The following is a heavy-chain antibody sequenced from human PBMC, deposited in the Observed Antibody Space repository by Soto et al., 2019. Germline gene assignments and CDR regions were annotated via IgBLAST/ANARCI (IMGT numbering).Heavy chain of an antibody. Sequence: GASVKVSCKASGYTFTSYGISWVRQAPGQRLEWMGWISAYNGNTNYAQKLQGRVTMTTDTSTSTAYMELRSLRSDDTAVYYCARDPGGVVPAAIPHFDYWGQGTLVTVSS. V-gene: IGHV1-18*01. D-gene: IGHD2-2*01. CDR2: ISAYNGNT. CDR1: GYTFTSYG. CDR3: ARDPGGVVPAAIPHFDY. J-gene: IGHJ4*02.